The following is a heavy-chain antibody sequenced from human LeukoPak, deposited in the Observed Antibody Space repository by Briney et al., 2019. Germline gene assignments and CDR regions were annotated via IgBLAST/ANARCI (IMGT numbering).Heavy chain of an antibody. D-gene: IGHD4-23*01. V-gene: IGHV3-53*01. Sequence: PGGSLRLSCAASGFTVSSNFLSWVRQAPGKGLKWVSLIYSGGSTDYTDSVKGRFTISRDNSKNTLYLQMNSLRAEDTAVYYCARRAGGYSHPYDYWGQGTLVTVSS. CDR3: ARRAGGYSHPYDY. J-gene: IGHJ4*02. CDR1: GFTVSSNF. CDR2: IYSGGST.